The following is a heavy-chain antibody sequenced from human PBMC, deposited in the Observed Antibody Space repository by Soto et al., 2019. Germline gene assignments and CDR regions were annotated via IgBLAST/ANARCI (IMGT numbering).Heavy chain of an antibody. V-gene: IGHV4-31*03. Sequence: SETLSLTCSVSGGSISSSGYYWSLVRHPPGKGLEWIGYIYYGGSTYYNPSLRSRVTISADASNNQFSLKLSSVTAADTAVYYCTYGLGSPYYFDYWGQGTLVTV. CDR1: GGSISSSGYY. J-gene: IGHJ4*02. D-gene: IGHD3-10*01. CDR2: IYYGGST. CDR3: TYGLGSPYYFDY.